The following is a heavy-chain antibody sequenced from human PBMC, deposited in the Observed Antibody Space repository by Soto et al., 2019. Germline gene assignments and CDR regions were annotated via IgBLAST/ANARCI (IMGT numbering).Heavy chain of an antibody. V-gene: IGHV4-39*01. CDR2: IYYSGST. D-gene: IGHD6-13*01. J-gene: IGHJ4*02. Sequence: SETLSLTCTVSGGSISSSSYYWGWIRQPPGKGLEWIGSIYYSGSTYYNPSLKSRVTISVDTSKNQFSLKLSSVTAADTAVYYCARRAGGDGSSWLMSEGGHFDYWGQGTLVTVSS. CDR3: ARRAGGDGSSWLMSEGGHFDY. CDR1: GGSISSSSYY.